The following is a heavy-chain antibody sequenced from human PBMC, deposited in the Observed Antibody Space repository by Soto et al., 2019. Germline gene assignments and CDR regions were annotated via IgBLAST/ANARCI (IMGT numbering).Heavy chain of an antibody. CDR3: ARDLERYYYDSSSGYYGMDV. CDR1: GYTFTNYY. CDR2: INPSGGST. D-gene: IGHD3-22*01. V-gene: IGHV1-46*01. Sequence: ASVKVSCTASGYTFTNYYMQCVRQAPGQGLEWMGIINPSGGSTSYAQKFQGRVTMTRDTSTSTVYMELSSLRSEDTAVYYCARDLERYYYDSSSGYYGMDVWGQGTTVTVSS. J-gene: IGHJ6*02.